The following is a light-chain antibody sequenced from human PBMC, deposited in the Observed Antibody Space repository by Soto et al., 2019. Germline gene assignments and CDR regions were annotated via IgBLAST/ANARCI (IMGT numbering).Light chain of an antibody. CDR2: DVT. Sequence: QGALAQSPSASGSPGQSVAISCTGTSSDIGGYNSVSWYQQHPGKAPKVMIYDVTKRPSGVPDRFSGSKSGNTASLTVSALQAEDEADYYCSSYTDTKSLVFGTGTKVTVL. CDR3: SSYTDTKSLV. V-gene: IGLV2-8*01. CDR1: SSDIGGYNS. J-gene: IGLJ1*01.